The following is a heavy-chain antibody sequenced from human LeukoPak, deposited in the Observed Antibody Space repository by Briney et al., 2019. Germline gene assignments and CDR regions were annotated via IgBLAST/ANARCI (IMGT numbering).Heavy chain of an antibody. Sequence: ASVKVSCKASGYTFTGYYMQWVRQAPGQGLEWMGWINPKSGGTYSAENFQGRVTMTWVTSISTAYMEVSRLRSDDTAVYYCARDGGWYSGYDGPFDYWGQGTLVTVSS. CDR2: INPKSGGT. CDR3: ARDGGWYSGYDGPFDY. D-gene: IGHD5-12*01. J-gene: IGHJ4*02. V-gene: IGHV1-2*02. CDR1: GYTFTGYY.